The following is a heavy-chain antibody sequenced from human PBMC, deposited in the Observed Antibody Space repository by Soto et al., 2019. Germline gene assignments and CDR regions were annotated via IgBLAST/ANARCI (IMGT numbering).Heavy chain of an antibody. CDR2: IFPGDSDT. CDR1: GYIFSTYW. V-gene: IGHV5-51*01. CDR3: ASGASLDP. D-gene: IGHD3-16*01. Sequence: PGESLKISCKASGYIFSTYWIGWVRQMPGKGLEWMGTIFPGDSDTRYSPSFQGQVTISVDKSVSTAYLQWGSLKASDTAIYYCASGASLDPWGQGTLVTVSS. J-gene: IGHJ5*02.